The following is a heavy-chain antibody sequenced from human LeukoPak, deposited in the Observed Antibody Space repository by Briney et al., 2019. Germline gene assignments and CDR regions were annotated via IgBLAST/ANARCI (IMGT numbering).Heavy chain of an antibody. CDR1: GGTFSSYA. V-gene: IGHV1-69*04. J-gene: IGHJ4*02. CDR3: GSTVAGIEVDY. Sequence: SVKVSCKASGGTFSSYAISWVRQAPGQGLEWMGRIIPILGIANYAQKFQGRVTITADKSTSTAYMELSSLRAEDTAVYYCGSTVAGIEVDYWGQGTLVTVSS. CDR2: IIPILGIA. D-gene: IGHD6-19*01.